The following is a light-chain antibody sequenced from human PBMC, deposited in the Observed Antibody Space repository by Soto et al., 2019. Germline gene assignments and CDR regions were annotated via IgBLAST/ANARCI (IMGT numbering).Light chain of an antibody. CDR3: KQSYSTLWT. CDR1: QSISSY. CDR2: AAS. Sequence: DIQMTQSPSSLSASVGDRVTITCRASQSISSYLNWYQQKPGKAPKLLIYAASSLQSGVPSRFSGSGSGTDFTITITSLQPEDFETYYCKQSYSTLWTFGQGTKVEIK. J-gene: IGKJ1*01. V-gene: IGKV1-39*01.